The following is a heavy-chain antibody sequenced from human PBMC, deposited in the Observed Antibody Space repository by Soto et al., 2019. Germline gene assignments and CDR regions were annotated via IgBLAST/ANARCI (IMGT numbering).Heavy chain of an antibody. CDR2: MYHSGTT. CDR1: GDSISNYY. J-gene: IGHJ4*02. V-gene: IGHV4-59*01. CDR3: ARGRYSFDY. Sequence: QVQLQESGPGLVKPSETLSLTCTVSGDSISNYYWSWIRQPPGKGLEWIGYMYHSGTTNYNSSLKSRFTISIDTSKNQFSLRLSSVTAADTAVYYCARGRYSFDYWGQGALVTVSA.